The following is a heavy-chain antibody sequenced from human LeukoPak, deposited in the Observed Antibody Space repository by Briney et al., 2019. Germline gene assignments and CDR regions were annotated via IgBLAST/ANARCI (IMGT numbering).Heavy chain of an antibody. J-gene: IGHJ4*02. Sequence: ASVKVSCKASGYTFTSCDINWVRQATGQGLEWMGWMNPNSGNTGYAQKFQGRVTMTRNTSISTAYMELSSLRSEDTAVYYCARGHRYCSSTSCYSVDYWGQGTLVTVSS. CDR3: ARGHRYCSSTSCYSVDY. V-gene: IGHV1-8*01. D-gene: IGHD2-2*02. CDR2: MNPNSGNT. CDR1: GYTFTSCD.